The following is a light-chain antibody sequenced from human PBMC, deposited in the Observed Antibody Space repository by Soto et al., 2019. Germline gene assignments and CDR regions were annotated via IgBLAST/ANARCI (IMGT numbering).Light chain of an antibody. Sequence: QSVLTQPASVSGSPGQSITISCTGTSSDVGGYNYVSWYQQHPGKAPKLTIYEVSNRPSGVSNRFSGSKSGNTASLTISGLQAEDEADYYCSSYTSSSPDWVFGGGTQLTVL. CDR2: EVS. J-gene: IGLJ3*02. V-gene: IGLV2-14*01. CDR3: SSYTSSSPDWV. CDR1: SSDVGGYNY.